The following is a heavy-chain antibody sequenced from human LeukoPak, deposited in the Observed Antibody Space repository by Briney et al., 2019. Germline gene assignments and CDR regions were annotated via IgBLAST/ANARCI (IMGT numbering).Heavy chain of an antibody. D-gene: IGHD2-2*01. CDR1: GFTFSSYG. J-gene: IGHJ4*02. Sequence: GGSLRLSCAAAGFTFSSYGMSWVRQAPGKGLEWVSVISGSGGSTYYADSVKGRFTISRDNSKNTLYLQMNSLRFDDTAVYYCAKDLTHEGSRCFDYWGQGTLVTVSS. CDR2: ISGSGGST. V-gene: IGHV3-23*01. CDR3: AKDLTHEGSRCFDY.